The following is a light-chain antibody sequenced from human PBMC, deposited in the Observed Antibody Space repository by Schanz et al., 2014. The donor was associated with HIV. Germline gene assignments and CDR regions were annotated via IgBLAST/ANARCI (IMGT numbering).Light chain of an antibody. CDR3: QQSHTYPYT. CDR1: QSISNW. Sequence: IQMTQSPSTLSASVGDRVTISCRASQSISNWLAWYQQKPGKAPKLLIYKASSLQSGVPSRFIGRGSGTEFPLTITRLQPDDFATYYCQQSHTYPYTFGQGTRLEIK. V-gene: IGKV1-5*03. J-gene: IGKJ2*01. CDR2: KAS.